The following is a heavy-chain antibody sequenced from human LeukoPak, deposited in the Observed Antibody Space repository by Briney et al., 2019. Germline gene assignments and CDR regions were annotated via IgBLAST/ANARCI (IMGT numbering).Heavy chain of an antibody. J-gene: IGHJ4*02. Sequence: GGSLRLSCAASGFTFSSYSMNWVRQAPGKGLEWGSYISGSSSTIYYADSVKGRFTISRDNAKNSLYLQMNSLRPEDTALYYCVKDRGLRNQWLQVTYDSWGQGTLVTVSS. CDR1: GFTFSSYS. CDR3: VKDRGLRNQWLQVTYDS. CDR2: ISGSSSTI. V-gene: IGHV3-48*04. D-gene: IGHD5-12*01.